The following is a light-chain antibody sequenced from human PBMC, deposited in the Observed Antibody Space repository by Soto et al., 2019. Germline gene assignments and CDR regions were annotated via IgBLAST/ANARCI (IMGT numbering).Light chain of an antibody. CDR3: QLWDSNSDHVV. CDR1: NIGRKS. V-gene: IGLV3-21*02. CDR2: DDR. J-gene: IGLJ2*01. Sequence: SYVLTQPPSVSVAPGQTARITCGGTNIGRKSVHWYQQKPGQAPVVVVYDDRDRPSGIPERFSGSNSGNTAALTISRVEAGDEADYYCQLWDSNSDHVVFGAGTKVTVL.